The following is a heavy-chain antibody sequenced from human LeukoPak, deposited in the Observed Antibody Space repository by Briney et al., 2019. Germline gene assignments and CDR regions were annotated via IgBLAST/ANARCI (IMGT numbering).Heavy chain of an antibody. D-gene: IGHD1-26*01. CDR1: GFTFSSYG. Sequence: GGSLRLSCAASGFTFSSYGMHWVRQAPGKGLEWVAVIWNDGSNKYYADSVKGRFTISRDNSKNTLYLQMNSLRAEDTSVYYCARGEWEPGAGFDPWGQGTLVTVSS. J-gene: IGHJ5*02. CDR3: ARGEWEPGAGFDP. V-gene: IGHV3-33*01. CDR2: IWNDGSNK.